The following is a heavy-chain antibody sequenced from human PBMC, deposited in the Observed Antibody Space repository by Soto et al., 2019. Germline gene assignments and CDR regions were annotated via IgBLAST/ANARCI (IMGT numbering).Heavy chain of an antibody. J-gene: IGHJ6*02. Sequence: GASVKVSCKASGYTFTSYYMHWVRQAPGQGLEWMGIINPSGGSTSYAQKFQGRVTMTRDTSTSTVYMELSSLRSEDTAVYYCARGSPVRGVIMRGLWDYYYGMDVWGQGTTVTVSS. CDR3: ARGSPVRGVIMRGLWDYYYGMDV. CDR1: GYTFTSYY. CDR2: INPSGGST. V-gene: IGHV1-46*01. D-gene: IGHD3-10*01.